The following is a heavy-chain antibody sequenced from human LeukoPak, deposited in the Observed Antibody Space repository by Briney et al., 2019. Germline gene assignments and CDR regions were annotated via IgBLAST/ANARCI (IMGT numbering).Heavy chain of an antibody. CDR1: GFTFSNYA. J-gene: IGHJ2*01. CDR2: IRSNGYTT. CDR3: ARFDRDGYAFWYFDL. Sequence: GGSLRLSCAASGFTFSNYAMQWVRQAPGKGLEYVAGIRSNGYTTYYANSVKGRFTISRDISKNTLYLQMGSLRVEDMAVYYCARFDRDGYAFWYFDLWGRGTLITVSS. D-gene: IGHD5-24*01. V-gene: IGHV3-64*01.